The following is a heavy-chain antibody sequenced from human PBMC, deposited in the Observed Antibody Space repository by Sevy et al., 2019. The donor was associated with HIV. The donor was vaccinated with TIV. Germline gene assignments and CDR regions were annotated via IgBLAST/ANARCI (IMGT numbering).Heavy chain of an antibody. CDR1: GFSFSSYN. V-gene: IGHV3-21*01. D-gene: IGHD3-10*01. J-gene: IGHJ4*02. CDR3: ASDRIRGFDF. Sequence: GGSLRLSYAASGFSFSSYNMNWVHQAPGQGLEWVSSISGNSNFIYYREAVKGRFTISRDNAKNSLYLQMNSLRAEDTAMYYCASDRIRGFDFWGQGILVTVSS. CDR2: ISGNSNFI.